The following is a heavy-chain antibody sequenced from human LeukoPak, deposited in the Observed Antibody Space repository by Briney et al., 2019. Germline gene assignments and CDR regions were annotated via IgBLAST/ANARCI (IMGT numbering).Heavy chain of an antibody. CDR2: IYYSGST. CDR3: AREGIAVAGRGYYYYYMDV. V-gene: IGHV4-59*01. D-gene: IGHD6-19*01. Sequence: PSETLSLTCTVSGGSISSYYWNWIRQPPGKGLEWIGYIYYSGSTNYNPSLKSRVTISVDTSKNQFSLKLSSVTAADTAVYYCAREGIAVAGRGYYYYYMDVWGKGTTVTVSS. CDR1: GGSISSYY. J-gene: IGHJ6*03.